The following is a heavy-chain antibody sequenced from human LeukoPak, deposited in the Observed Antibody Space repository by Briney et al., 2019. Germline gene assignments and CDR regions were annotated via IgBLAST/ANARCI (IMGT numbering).Heavy chain of an antibody. Sequence: GGSLRLSCAASGFSFTSYEMDWVRQAPGKGLEWVSYISSRGSTMFYADSVKGRFTISRDNAKNSLYLQMNSLRAEDMALYYCAKASEGYYYYMDVWGKGTTVTVSS. J-gene: IGHJ6*03. CDR2: ISSRGSTM. V-gene: IGHV3-48*03. CDR1: GFSFTSYE. CDR3: AKASEGYYYYMDV.